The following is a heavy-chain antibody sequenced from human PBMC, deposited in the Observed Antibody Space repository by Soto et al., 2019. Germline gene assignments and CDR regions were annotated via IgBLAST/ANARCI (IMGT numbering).Heavy chain of an antibody. J-gene: IGHJ4*02. CDR3: AGGQQWLVYNN. CDR1: DGSISGYY. CDR2: IQNSGTT. V-gene: IGHV4-59*01. Sequence: PSETLSLTCTVSDGSISGYYWNWIRQPPGKGLEWIGHIQNSGTTNYNPSLKSRVNLSIDTSKNQFSLDLSSVTPADTAVYYCAGGQQWLVYNNWGQGTLVTVSS. D-gene: IGHD6-19*01.